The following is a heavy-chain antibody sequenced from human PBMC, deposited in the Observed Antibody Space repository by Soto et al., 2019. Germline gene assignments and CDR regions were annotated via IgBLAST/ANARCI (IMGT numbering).Heavy chain of an antibody. CDR2: ILSSSNYG. J-gene: IGHJ6*02. Sequence: QVQVVESGGGLVKPGGSLRLSCAGSGFTFSDYYMSWIRQAPGKGLEWISYILSSSNYGNYADSVKGRFTISTGNDRTSVFLQMNSLRADDTAVYYCARVLGGTTGEGHYGMDVCSPGTTVTVSS. CDR1: GFTFSDYY. D-gene: IGHD1-26*01. CDR3: ARVLGGTTGEGHYGMDV. V-gene: IGHV3-11*06.